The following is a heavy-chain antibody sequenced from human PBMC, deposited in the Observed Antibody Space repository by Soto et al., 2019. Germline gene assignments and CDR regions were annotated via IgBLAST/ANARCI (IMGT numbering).Heavy chain of an antibody. D-gene: IGHD5-12*01. Sequence: ASVKVSCKASGYTFTSYDINWVRQATGQGLEWMGWMNPNSGNTGYAQKFQGRVTMTRNTSMSTVYMELSSLRSDDTAVYYCARGGQGYNFGAVYWGQAPPVTVS. CDR2: MNPNSGNT. CDR1: GYTFTSYD. V-gene: IGHV1-8*01. CDR3: ARGGQGYNFGAVY. J-gene: IGHJ4*02.